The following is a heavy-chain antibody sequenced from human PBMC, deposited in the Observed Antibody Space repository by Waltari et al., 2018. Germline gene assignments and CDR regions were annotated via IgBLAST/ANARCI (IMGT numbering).Heavy chain of an antibody. D-gene: IGHD3-22*01. CDR2: FYYSGGP. CDR3: ARSTSGYSSPFDS. V-gene: IGHV4-59*08. CDR1: GPSIYNYY. J-gene: IGHJ4*02. Sequence: QVQLQESGPGLVKPSETLSLTCSVSGPSIYNYYWSWIRQPPGKGLEWLGYFYYSGGPNYNPSLQGRVSISLHTSKNEVSLKLTSVTAADTAVYYCARSTSGYSSPFDSWGQGTLVTVSS.